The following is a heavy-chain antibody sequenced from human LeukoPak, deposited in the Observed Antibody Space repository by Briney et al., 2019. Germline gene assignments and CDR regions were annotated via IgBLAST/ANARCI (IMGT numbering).Heavy chain of an antibody. J-gene: IGHJ4*02. Sequence: PGGSLRLSCAASGFTFSSYAMHWVRQAPGKGLEWVAVISYDGSNKYYADSVKGRFTISRDNSKNTLYLQMNSLRAEDTAVYYCARGLLRIAAAGPFDYWGQGTLVTVSS. CDR1: GFTFSSYA. D-gene: IGHD6-13*01. CDR3: ARGLLRIAAAGPFDY. V-gene: IGHV3-30-3*01. CDR2: ISYDGSNK.